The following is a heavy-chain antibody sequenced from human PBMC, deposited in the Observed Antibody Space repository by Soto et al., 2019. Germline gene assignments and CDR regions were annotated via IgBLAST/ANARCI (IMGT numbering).Heavy chain of an antibody. Sequence: QLQLQESGPGLVKPSETLSLTCTVSGGSISSSSYYWGWIRQPPGKGLEWIGSIYYSGSTYYNPSLKSRVTISVDTSKNQFSLKLSSVTAADTAVYYCARRTDIVGAPFPPFDYWGQGTLVTVSS. V-gene: IGHV4-39*01. J-gene: IGHJ4*02. CDR3: ARRTDIVGAPFPPFDY. D-gene: IGHD1-26*01. CDR2: IYYSGST. CDR1: GGSISSSSYY.